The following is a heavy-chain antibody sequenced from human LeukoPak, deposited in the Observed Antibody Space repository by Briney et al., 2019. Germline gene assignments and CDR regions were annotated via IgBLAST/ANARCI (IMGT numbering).Heavy chain of an antibody. V-gene: IGHV4-34*01. D-gene: IGHD2-2*02. CDR2: INHSGST. Sequence: SETLSLTCAVYGGSFSGYYWSWIRQPPGKGLEWIGEINHSGSTNYNPSLRSRVTISVDTSKNQFSLKLSSVTAADTAVYYCARGYTARDYWGQGTLVTVSS. CDR3: ARGYTARDY. J-gene: IGHJ4*02. CDR1: GGSFSGYY.